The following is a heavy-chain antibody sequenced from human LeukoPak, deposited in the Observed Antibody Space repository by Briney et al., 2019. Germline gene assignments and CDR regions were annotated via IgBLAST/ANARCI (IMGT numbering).Heavy chain of an antibody. Sequence: SGGSLRHSCAASGFTFSSYAMSWVRQAPGKGLEWVSAISGSGGSTYYADSVKGRFTISRDNSKNTLYLQMNSLRAEDTAVYYCAKDSGTWMQNGGHAFDIWGQGTMVTVSS. CDR1: GFTFSSYA. CDR2: ISGSGGST. CDR3: AKDSGTWMQNGGHAFDI. J-gene: IGHJ3*02. V-gene: IGHV3-23*01. D-gene: IGHD2-8*01.